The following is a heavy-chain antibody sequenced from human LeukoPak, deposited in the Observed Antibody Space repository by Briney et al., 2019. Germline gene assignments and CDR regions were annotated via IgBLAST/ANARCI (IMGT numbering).Heavy chain of an antibody. Sequence: WRSLKLSCTASGFTFSSYGMHWVRQAPGKGLEWVAVISYDGSNKYYADSVKGRFTISRDNSKDTLYLQMNSLRAEDTAVYCCAKDRRWREMATPLDYWGQGTLVTVCS. J-gene: IGHJ4*02. CDR1: GFTFSSYG. V-gene: IGHV3-30*18. CDR3: AKDRRWREMATPLDY. D-gene: IGHD5-24*01. CDR2: ISYDGSNK.